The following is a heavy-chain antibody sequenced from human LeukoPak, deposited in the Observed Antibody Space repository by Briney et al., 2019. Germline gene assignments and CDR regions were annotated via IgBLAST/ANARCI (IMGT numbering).Heavy chain of an antibody. V-gene: IGHV3-7*01. D-gene: IGHD4-17*01. CDR2: IKQGGSEK. CDR1: GFTFSSYW. J-gene: IGHJ5*02. CDR3: ARGPRDYGDYWFDP. Sequence: GGSLRLSCAASGFTFSSYWMSWVRQAPGKGLEWVANIKQGGSEKYYVDSVKGRFTISRDNAKNSLYLQMNSLRAEDTAVYYCARGPRDYGDYWFDPWGQGTLVTVSS.